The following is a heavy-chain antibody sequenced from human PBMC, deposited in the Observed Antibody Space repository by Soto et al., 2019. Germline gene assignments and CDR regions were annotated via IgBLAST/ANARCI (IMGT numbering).Heavy chain of an antibody. CDR1: GGSISSYY. D-gene: IGHD4-17*01. CDR3: AREDYGDSPFDY. Sequence: SETLSLTCTVSGGSISSYYWSWIRQPPGKGLEWIGYIYYSGSTNYNPSLKSRVTISVDTSKNQFSLKLSSVTAADTAVYYCAREDYGDSPFDYWGQGTLVTVSS. J-gene: IGHJ4*02. V-gene: IGHV4-59*01. CDR2: IYYSGST.